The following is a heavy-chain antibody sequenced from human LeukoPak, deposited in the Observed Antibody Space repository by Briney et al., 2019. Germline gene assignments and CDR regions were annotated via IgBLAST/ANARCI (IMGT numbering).Heavy chain of an antibody. CDR3: ARHHYYHYGMDV. Sequence: SETLSLTCTVSGGSISSSSYYWGWIRQPPGKGLEWIGSIYYSGSTYYNPSLKSRVTISVDTSKNQFSLKLSSVTAADTAVYYCARHHYYHYGMDVWGQGTTVTVSS. CDR2: IYYSGST. V-gene: IGHV4-39*01. J-gene: IGHJ6*02. CDR1: GGSISSSSYY.